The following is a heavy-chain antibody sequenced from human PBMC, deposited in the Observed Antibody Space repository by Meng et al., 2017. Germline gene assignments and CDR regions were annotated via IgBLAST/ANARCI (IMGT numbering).Heavy chain of an antibody. Sequence: ASVKVSCKGSGYTFTGYYMHWVRQAPGQGLEWMGWINPNSGGTNYAQKFQGRVTMTRDTSISTAYLELSRLRSDDTAVDYCARGDGEARLRFRDSFDAFDIWGQGTMVTVSS. CDR2: INPNSGGT. V-gene: IGHV1-2*02. D-gene: IGHD4-17*01. CDR3: ARGDGEARLRFRDSFDAFDI. CDR1: GYTFTGYY. J-gene: IGHJ3*02.